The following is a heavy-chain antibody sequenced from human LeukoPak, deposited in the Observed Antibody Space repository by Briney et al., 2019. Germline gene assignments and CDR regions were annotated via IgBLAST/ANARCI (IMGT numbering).Heavy chain of an antibody. Sequence: ASVKVSCKASGYTFTDYSMHWVRQAPGQGLEWMGWINPNSGGTNYTQKLQGRVTMTTDTSTSTAYMELRSLRSDDTAVYYCARDHRITMADYWGQETLVTVSS. D-gene: IGHD3-10*01. J-gene: IGHJ4*02. V-gene: IGHV1-2*02. CDR3: ARDHRITMADY. CDR2: INPNSGGT. CDR1: GYTFTDYS.